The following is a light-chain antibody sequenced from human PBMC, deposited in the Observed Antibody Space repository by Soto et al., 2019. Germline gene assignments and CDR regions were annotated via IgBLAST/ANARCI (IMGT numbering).Light chain of an antibody. Sequence: IVMTQSPATLSVSPGERVTLSCRASQSVSSSYLAWYQQKPGQAPRLLIYGASSRATGIPDRFSGSGSGTDFTLTIIRLEPEDYAVYYCQQYCTSPEWTFGQGTKVDI. CDR2: GAS. V-gene: IGKV3-20*01. CDR3: QQYCTSPEWT. J-gene: IGKJ1*01. CDR1: QSVSSSY.